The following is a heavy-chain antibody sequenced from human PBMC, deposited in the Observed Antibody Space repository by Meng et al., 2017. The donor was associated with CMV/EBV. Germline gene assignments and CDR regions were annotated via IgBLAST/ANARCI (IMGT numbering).Heavy chain of an antibody. Sequence: QVQLGQSGAEVKKPGSSVKVSCKASGGTFSSYAISWVRQAPGQGLEWMGGIIPIFGTANYAQKFQGRVTITADGSTSTAYMELSSLRSEDTAVYHCARQLRLGELSPFDYWGQGTLVTVSS. V-gene: IGHV1-69*12. D-gene: IGHD3-16*02. CDR1: GGTFSSYA. CDR3: ARQLRLGELSPFDY. CDR2: IIPIFGTA. J-gene: IGHJ4*02.